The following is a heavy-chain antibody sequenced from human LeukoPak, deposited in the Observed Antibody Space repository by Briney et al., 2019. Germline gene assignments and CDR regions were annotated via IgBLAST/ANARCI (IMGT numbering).Heavy chain of an antibody. CDR3: ARGIAGRYYFDY. J-gene: IGHJ4*02. Sequence: GGSLRLSCAAPEFTFTSNAMSWVRHAPGKGLEWVSAISGSGGSTYYADSVKGRFTISRDNSKNTLYLQMNSLRAEDTAVYYCARGIAGRYYFDYWGQGTLVTVSS. CDR2: ISGSGGST. CDR1: EFTFTSNA. V-gene: IGHV3-23*01.